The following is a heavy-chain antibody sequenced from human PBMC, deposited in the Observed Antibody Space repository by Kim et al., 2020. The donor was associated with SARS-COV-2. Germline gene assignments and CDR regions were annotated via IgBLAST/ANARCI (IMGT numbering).Heavy chain of an antibody. V-gene: IGHV3-9*01. D-gene: IGHD2-21*01. Sequence: SVKGRFTSSRDNAKNSVYLQMNGLRAEDTALYYCAKDTSGWGFHYYYGMDVWGQGTTVTVSS. CDR3: AKDTSGWGFHYYYGMDV. J-gene: IGHJ6*01.